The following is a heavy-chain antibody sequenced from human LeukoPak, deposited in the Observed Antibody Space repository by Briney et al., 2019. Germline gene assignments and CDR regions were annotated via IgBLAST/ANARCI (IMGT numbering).Heavy chain of an antibody. CDR1: GGSFSGYY. D-gene: IGHD4-17*01. J-gene: IGHJ3*02. CDR2: INHSGGT. CDR3: ARTTVTNDAFDI. Sequence: PSETLSLTCAVYGGSFSGYYWSWIRQPPGKGLEWIGEINHSGGTNYNPSLKSRVTISVDTSKNQFSLKLSSVTAADTAVYYCARTTVTNDAFDIWGQGTMVTVSS. V-gene: IGHV4-34*01.